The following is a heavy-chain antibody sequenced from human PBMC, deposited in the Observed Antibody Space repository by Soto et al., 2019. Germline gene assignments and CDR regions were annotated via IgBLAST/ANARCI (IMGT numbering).Heavy chain of an antibody. Sequence: QVQLVQSGAEVKKPGSSVKVSCKASGGTFSSYAINWVRQAPGQGLEWMGGIIRIFGTPDYAQRFQGRVTXAADESTSTAYRELSSLRSEDTAVYYCARQGSDEYYYYGMDVWGQGTTVTVSS. CDR2: IIRIFGTP. J-gene: IGHJ6*02. CDR1: GGTFSSYA. D-gene: IGHD3-10*01. V-gene: IGHV1-69*12. CDR3: ARQGSDEYYYYGMDV.